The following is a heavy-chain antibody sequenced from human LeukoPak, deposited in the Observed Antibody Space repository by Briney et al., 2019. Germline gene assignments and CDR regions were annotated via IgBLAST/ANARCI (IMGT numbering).Heavy chain of an antibody. Sequence: PGWALRLSCAASGFPFSNYGMNWVRPAPGRGAAWVAIISYDESNKDYADSVQGSFTISRDNSNNTLYLQKNSLRAEDTAVYYCLKGPGGANFTYWGRGTLASVSS. D-gene: IGHD3-16*01. V-gene: IGHV3-30*18. J-gene: IGHJ4*02. CDR1: GFPFSNYG. CDR3: LKGPGGANFTY. CDR2: ISYDESNK.